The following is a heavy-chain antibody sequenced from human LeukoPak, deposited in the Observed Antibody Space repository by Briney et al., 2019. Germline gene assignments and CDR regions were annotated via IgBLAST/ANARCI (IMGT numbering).Heavy chain of an antibody. CDR2: IYYSGSA. V-gene: IGHV4-39*07. J-gene: IGHJ4*02. CDR3: ARKPIVNSAWYYFDY. Sequence: PSETLSLTCTVSGGSVNSGTYYWSWIRQPPGKGLEWIGNIYYSGSAYYNPSLKSRVTMTVDTSKNQFSLKLSSVTAADTAVYYCARKPIVNSAWYYFDYWGQGTLVTVSS. D-gene: IGHD3-22*01. CDR1: GGSVNSGTYY.